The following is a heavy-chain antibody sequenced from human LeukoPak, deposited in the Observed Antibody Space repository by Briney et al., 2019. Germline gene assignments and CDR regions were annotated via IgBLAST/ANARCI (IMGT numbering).Heavy chain of an antibody. CDR1: GFTFSSYA. CDR2: ISGSGGST. CDR3: AKDLLLGAGYYDSTWFDP. D-gene: IGHD3-22*01. J-gene: IGHJ5*02. Sequence: GGSLRLSCAASGFTFSSYAMSWVRQAPGKGLEWVSAISGSGGSTYYADSVKGRFTISGDNSKNTLYLQMNSLRAEDTAVYYCAKDLLLGAGYYDSTWFDPWGQGTLVTVSS. V-gene: IGHV3-23*01.